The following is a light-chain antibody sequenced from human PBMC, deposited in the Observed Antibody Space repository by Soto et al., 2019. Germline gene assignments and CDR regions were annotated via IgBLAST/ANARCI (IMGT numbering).Light chain of an antibody. CDR1: SGSVSTSYY. J-gene: IGLJ3*02. CDR2: STN. Sequence: QTVVTQEPSFSVSPGGTVTLTCGLSSGSVSTSYYPSWYQQTPGQAPRTLIHSTNTRSSGVPNRFSGSILGNKAALTITVAQADDESDYYCVLYMGSGIWVFGGGTKVTVL. V-gene: IGLV8-61*01. CDR3: VLYMGSGIWV.